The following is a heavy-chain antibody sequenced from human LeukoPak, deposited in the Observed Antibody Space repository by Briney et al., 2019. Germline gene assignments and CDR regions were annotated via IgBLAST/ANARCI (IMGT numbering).Heavy chain of an antibody. Sequence: PSETLSLTCTVPGGSISSSYCSWIRQPAGKGLEWIGRIYTTGSTDSTDFNPSLKSRVTTSIDTSKNQFSLKLGSVTAADTAVYYCAGFGAGSYYWGQGTLVTVSS. CDR1: GGSISSSY. CDR2: IYTTGSTDST. D-gene: IGHD3-10*01. CDR3: AGFGAGSYY. V-gene: IGHV4-4*07. J-gene: IGHJ4*02.